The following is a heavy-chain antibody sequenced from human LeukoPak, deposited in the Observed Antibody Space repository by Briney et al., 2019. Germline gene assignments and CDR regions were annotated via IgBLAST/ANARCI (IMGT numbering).Heavy chain of an antibody. V-gene: IGHV3-23*01. CDR1: GFTFSSYA. CDR2: ISGSGGST. D-gene: IGHD3-22*01. CDR3: ASNPTSYDSSGSLDY. J-gene: IGHJ4*02. Sequence: GGSLRLSCAASGFTFSSYAMSWVRQAPGKGLEWVSSISGSGGSTYYADSVKGRFTISRDNSKNTLYLQMNSLRAEDTAVYYCASNPTSYDSSGSLDYWGQGTLVTVSS.